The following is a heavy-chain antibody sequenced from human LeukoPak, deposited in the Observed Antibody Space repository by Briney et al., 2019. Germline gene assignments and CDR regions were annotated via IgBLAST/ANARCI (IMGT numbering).Heavy chain of an antibody. CDR3: ARDAVHGSNVYIWFDL. CDR1: GYTFASYG. CDR2: ISAYNGNT. Sequence: AXVKVSCKASGYTFASYGISWVRQAPGQGLEWMGWISAYNGNTNYAQKFQGRVTMTTDTSTSTAYMEVRSLRSDDTAVYYCARDAVHGSNVYIWFDLWGQGTLVTVSS. V-gene: IGHV1-18*01. D-gene: IGHD1-26*01. J-gene: IGHJ5*02.